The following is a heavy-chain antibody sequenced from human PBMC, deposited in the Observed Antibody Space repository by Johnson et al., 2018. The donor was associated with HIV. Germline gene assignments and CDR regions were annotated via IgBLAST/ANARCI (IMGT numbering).Heavy chain of an antibody. CDR1: GLTFSSYG. CDR2: IRYDGSNK. J-gene: IGHJ3*02. CDR3: AGYSSSWYDAFDI. D-gene: IGHD6-13*01. Sequence: QVQLVESGGGVVQPGGSLRLSCAASGLTFSSYGMHWVRQAPGKGLEWVAFIRYDGSNKYYADSVKGRFTISRDNSKNTLYLQMSSLRAEDTALYYCAGYSSSWYDAFDIWGQGTMVTVSS. V-gene: IGHV3-30*02.